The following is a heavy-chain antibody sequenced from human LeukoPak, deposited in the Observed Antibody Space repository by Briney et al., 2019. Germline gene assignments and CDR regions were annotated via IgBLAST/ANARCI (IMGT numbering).Heavy chain of an antibody. CDR3: AREGWDL. Sequence: SETLSLTCTVSGASLNSGGYYWNWIRQPPGKEPEWIGYIYYSGSTNYNRSLKSRVTISVDTSKNQFSLKLTPVTAADTAVYYCAREGWDLWGRGTLVTVSS. D-gene: IGHD2-15*01. CDR2: IYYSGST. J-gene: IGHJ2*01. CDR1: GASLNSGGYY. V-gene: IGHV4-61*08.